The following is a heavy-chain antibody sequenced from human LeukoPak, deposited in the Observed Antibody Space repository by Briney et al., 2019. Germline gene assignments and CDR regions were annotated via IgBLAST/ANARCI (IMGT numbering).Heavy chain of an antibody. CDR2: INPNSGGT. V-gene: IGHV1-2*02. Sequence: GASVKVSCKASGYTFTGYYMHWVRQAPGQGLEWMGWINPNSGGTNYAQKFQGRVTMTRDTSISTAYMELSSLRSEDTAVYYCARDGTLTGYYNNYYYYYMDVWGKGTTVTVSS. D-gene: IGHD3-9*01. J-gene: IGHJ6*03. CDR1: GYTFTGYY. CDR3: ARDGTLTGYYNNYYYYYMDV.